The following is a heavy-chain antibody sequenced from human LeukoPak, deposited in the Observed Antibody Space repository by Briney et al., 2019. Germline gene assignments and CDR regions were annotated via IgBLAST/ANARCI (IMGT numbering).Heavy chain of an antibody. CDR1: GFTFINYN. CDR3: ARVADGYRVHYFDY. D-gene: IGHD5-24*01. V-gene: IGHV3-48*02. CDR2: ISSTTSTE. J-gene: IGHJ4*02. Sequence: GGSLRLTCAASGFTFINYNMNWVRQAPGQGLEWVSYISSTTSTEYYADSVKGRFTVSRDNAKNSLYLQMNSLRDEDTAMFYCARVADGYRVHYFDYWGQGTLVTVSS.